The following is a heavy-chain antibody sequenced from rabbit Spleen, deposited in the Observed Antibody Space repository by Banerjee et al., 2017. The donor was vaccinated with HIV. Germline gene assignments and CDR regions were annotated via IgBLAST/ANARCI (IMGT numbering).Heavy chain of an antibody. CDR1: GFSFSNKAV. D-gene: IGHD1-1*01. J-gene: IGHJ6*01. V-gene: IGHV1S45*01. CDR3: ARDTSSSFSSYGMDL. CDR2: INAITGKA. Sequence: QEQLVESGGGLVQPGGSLKLSCTASGFSFSNKAVMCWVRQAPGKGLEWIACINAITGKAVYASWAKGRFTISMTSSTTVTLQVTRLTAADTATYFCARDTSSSFSSYGMDLWARAPSSPS.